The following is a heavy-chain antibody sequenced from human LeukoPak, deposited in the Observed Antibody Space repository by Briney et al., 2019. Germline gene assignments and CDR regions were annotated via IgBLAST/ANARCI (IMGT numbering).Heavy chain of an antibody. D-gene: IGHD1-26*01. CDR3: ARDSPGIVEATNY. J-gene: IGHJ4*02. CDR2: ISSSSSYI. Sequence: GGSLRLSCAASGFTFSSYSMNWVRQAPGKGLEWVSSISSSSSYIYYADSVKGRFTISRDNAKNSLYLQMNSLRAEDTAVYYCARDSPGIVEATNYWGQGTLVTVSS. CDR1: GFTFSSYS. V-gene: IGHV3-21*01.